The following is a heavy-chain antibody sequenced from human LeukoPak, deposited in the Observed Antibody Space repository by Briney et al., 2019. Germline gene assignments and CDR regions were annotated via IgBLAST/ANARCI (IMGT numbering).Heavy chain of an antibody. CDR2: INHSGST. V-gene: IGHV4-34*01. J-gene: IGHJ6*03. CDR3: ARLTKDDSGSFRFGKKKRGYMDV. Sequence: PSETLSLTCAVYGGSFSGYYWSWIRQPPGKGLEWIGEINHSGSTNYNPSLKSRVTISVDTSKNQFSLKLSSVTAADTAVYYCARLTKDDSGSFRFGKKKRGYMDVWGKGTTVTISS. D-gene: IGHD3-10*01. CDR1: GGSFSGYY.